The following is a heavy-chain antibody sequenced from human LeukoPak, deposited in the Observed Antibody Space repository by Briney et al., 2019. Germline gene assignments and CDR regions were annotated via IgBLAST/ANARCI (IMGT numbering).Heavy chain of an antibody. J-gene: IGHJ4*02. CDR3: ARKRVNSRPAYYFDY. D-gene: IGHD2-2*01. CDR2: INHSGSA. CDR1: GGSFSGYY. Sequence: PSETLSLTRAVYGGSFSGYYWSWIRQPPGKGLEWIGEINHSGSANYNPSLKSRVTISVDTSKNQFSLKLSSVTAADTAVYYCARKRVNSRPAYYFDYWGQGTLVTVSS. V-gene: IGHV4-34*01.